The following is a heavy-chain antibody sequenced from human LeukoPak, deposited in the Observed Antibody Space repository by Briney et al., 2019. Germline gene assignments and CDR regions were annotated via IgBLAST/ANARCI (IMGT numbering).Heavy chain of an antibody. D-gene: IGHD1-26*01. CDR3: ARDIGRHSGSYSFFDY. CDR2: IYSGGST. Sequence: AGGSLRLSCAASGFTVSSNYMSWVRQAPGKGLEWVSVIYSGGSTYYADSVKGRFTISRDNSKNTLYLQMNSLRAEDTAVYYCARDIGRHSGSYSFFDYWGQGTLVTVSS. CDR1: GFTVSSNY. J-gene: IGHJ4*02. V-gene: IGHV3-53*01.